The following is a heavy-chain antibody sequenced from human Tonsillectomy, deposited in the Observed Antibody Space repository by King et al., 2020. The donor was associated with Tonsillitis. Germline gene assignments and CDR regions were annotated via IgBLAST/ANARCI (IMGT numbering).Heavy chain of an antibody. CDR2: IRGTGGSP. CDR1: GFTFSYYG. Sequence: QLVQSGGGLVQPGGSLRLSCAASGFTFSYYGMSWVRQAPGKGLEWGSVIRGTGGSPYYADSVKGRFTISRDNSKNTLYLQMNSLRSEDTAVYYCAKDPTAHAAYYYYAMDVWGQGTTVTVSS. CDR3: AKDPTAHAAYYYYAMDV. J-gene: IGHJ6*02. V-gene: IGHV3-23*04.